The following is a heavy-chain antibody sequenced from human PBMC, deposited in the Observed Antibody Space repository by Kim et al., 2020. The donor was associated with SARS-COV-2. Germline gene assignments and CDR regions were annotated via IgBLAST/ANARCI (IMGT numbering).Heavy chain of an antibody. CDR3: ARDPVALLWFGELALGNTRGPFFDP. J-gene: IGHJ5*02. CDR1: GYTFTSYA. V-gene: IGHV7-4-1*02. D-gene: IGHD3-10*01. CDR2: INTNTGNP. Sequence: ASVKVSCKASGYTFTSYAMNWVRQAPGQGLEWMGWINTNTGNPTYAQGFTGRFVFSLDTSVSTAYLQISSLKAEDTAVYYCARDPVALLWFGELALGNTRGPFFDPWGQGTLVTVSS.